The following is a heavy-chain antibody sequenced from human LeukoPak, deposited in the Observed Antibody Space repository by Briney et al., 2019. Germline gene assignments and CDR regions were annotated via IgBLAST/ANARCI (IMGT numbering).Heavy chain of an antibody. CDR3: ARALDV. CDR2: IKQDGSEK. CDR1: GFSFSNYW. J-gene: IGHJ6*02. V-gene: IGHV3-7*04. Sequence: PGGSLRLSCAASGFSFSNYWLHWVRQAPGKGLEWVANIKQDGSEKNYVDSVKGRFTISRDNAKNSLYLQMNSLRAEDTAVYYCARALDVRGQGTTVTVSS.